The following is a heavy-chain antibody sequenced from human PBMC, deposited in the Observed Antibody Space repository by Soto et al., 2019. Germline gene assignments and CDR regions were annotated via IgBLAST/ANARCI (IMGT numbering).Heavy chain of an antibody. D-gene: IGHD5-18*01. J-gene: IGHJ5*02. CDR2: IIPIFGTA. Sequence: GASVKVSCKASGGTFSSYAISWVRQAPGQGLEWMGGIIPIFGTANYAQKFQGRVTITADESTSTAYMELSSLRSEDTAVYYCARGPPLSRPRGYSYGFNWFDPWGQGTLVTVSS. CDR1: GGTFSSYA. V-gene: IGHV1-69*13. CDR3: ARGPPLSRPRGYSYGFNWFDP.